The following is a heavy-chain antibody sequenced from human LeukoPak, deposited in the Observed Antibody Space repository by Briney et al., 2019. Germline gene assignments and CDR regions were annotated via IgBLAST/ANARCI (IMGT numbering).Heavy chain of an antibody. D-gene: IGHD3-16*01. CDR1: AFTLSSYW. J-gene: IGHJ5*02. CDR2: INSDGSRT. V-gene: IGHV3-74*01. Sequence: PGGSLRLPCAASAFTLSSYWMHWVRQAPGKGLVWVSHINSDGSRTDYADSVKGRFTVSRDNAKNTVYLQMNSLRAEDTAVYYCARGNPLGHLWGQGALVTVSS. CDR3: ARGNPLGHL.